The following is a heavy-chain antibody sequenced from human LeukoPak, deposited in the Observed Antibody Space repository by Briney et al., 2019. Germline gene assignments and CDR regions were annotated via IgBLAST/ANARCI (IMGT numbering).Heavy chain of an antibody. CDR3: AKELWFGELSTHPLDY. V-gene: IGHV3-53*05. CDR1: GFTVSSNY. J-gene: IGHJ4*02. Sequence: TGGSLRLSCAAPGFTVSSNYMSWVRQAPGKGLEWVSVIYSGGSTYYADSVKGRFTISRDNSKNTLYLQMNSLRAEDTAVYYCAKELWFGELSTHPLDYWGQGTPVTVSS. D-gene: IGHD3-10*01. CDR2: IYSGGST.